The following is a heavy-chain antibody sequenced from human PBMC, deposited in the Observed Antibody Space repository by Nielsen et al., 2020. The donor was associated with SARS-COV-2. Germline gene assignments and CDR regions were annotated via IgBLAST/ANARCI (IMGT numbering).Heavy chain of an antibody. CDR1: GFTFSDYY. V-gene: IGHV3-7*03. J-gene: IGHJ4*02. Sequence: GGSLRLSCAASGFTFSDYYMSWVRQAPGKGLEWVASINEDGNEKYYLDSVKGRFTISRDNAKNSLHLQMNSLRADDTAMYFCARYSTWTNDWWGPGTLVTVSS. D-gene: IGHD1/OR15-1a*01. CDR3: ARYSTWTNDW. CDR2: INEDGNEK.